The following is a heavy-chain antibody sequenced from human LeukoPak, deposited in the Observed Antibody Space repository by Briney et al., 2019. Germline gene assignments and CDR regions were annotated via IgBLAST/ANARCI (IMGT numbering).Heavy chain of an antibody. D-gene: IGHD6-6*01. CDR3: AREYPWWFDP. J-gene: IGHJ5*02. CDR1: EYTFTSYD. V-gene: IGHV1-8*01. CDR2: MNPNSGNT. Sequence: GAAVKVSCKASEYTFTSYDINWVRQATGQGLEWMGWMNPNSGNTDYAQKFQGRVTMTRNTSISTAYMELSSLRSEDTAVYYCAREYPWWFDPWGQGTLVTVSS.